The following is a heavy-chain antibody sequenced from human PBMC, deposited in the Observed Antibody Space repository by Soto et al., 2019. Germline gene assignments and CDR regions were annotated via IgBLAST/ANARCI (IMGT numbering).Heavy chain of an antibody. J-gene: IGHJ4*02. CDR1: GFTFSSYG. CDR3: ATWGLEY. D-gene: IGHD7-27*01. Sequence: QVQLVESGGGGVQPGRSLRLSCAASGFTFSSYGMHWVRQAPGKVLEGVAVRSYDGSNKYYDDSVKGRFTISRDNSKNTLYLQMNRLRAEDTAVYYCATWGLEYWGQGALVTVS. V-gene: IGHV3-30*03. CDR2: RSYDGSNK.